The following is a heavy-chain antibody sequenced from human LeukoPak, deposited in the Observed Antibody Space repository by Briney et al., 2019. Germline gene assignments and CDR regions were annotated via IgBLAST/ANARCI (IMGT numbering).Heavy chain of an antibody. CDR3: ARDYYDSSGYYYRYNAFDI. Sequence: SQTLPLTCTVSGGSLSSGSYYWSWIRQPAGKGLEWIGRIYTSGSTNYNPSLKSRVTISVDTSKNQFSLKLSSVTAADTAVYYCARDYYDSSGYYYRYNAFDIWGQGTMVTVSS. J-gene: IGHJ3*02. V-gene: IGHV4-61*02. D-gene: IGHD3-22*01. CDR1: GGSLSSGSYY. CDR2: IYTSGST.